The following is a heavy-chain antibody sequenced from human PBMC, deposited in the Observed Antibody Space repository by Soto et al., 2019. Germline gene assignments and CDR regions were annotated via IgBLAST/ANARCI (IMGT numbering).Heavy chain of an antibody. CDR1: GGSISSSSYY. V-gene: IGHV4-39*01. Sequence: PSETLSLTCTVSGGSISSSSYYWGWIRQPPGKGLEWIGSIYYSGSTYYNPSLKSRVTISVDTSKNQFSLQLNSVTPEDTAVYYCARNYYYGMDVWGQGTTVTVSS. CDR3: ARNYYYGMDV. J-gene: IGHJ6*02. CDR2: IYYSGST.